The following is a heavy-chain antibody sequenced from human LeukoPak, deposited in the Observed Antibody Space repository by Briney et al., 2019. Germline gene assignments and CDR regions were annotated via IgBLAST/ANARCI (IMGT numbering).Heavy chain of an antibody. Sequence: GGSLRLSCAASGFTFSNHWMSWVRQAPGKGLEWVANIKQDGSEKYYVDSVKGRFTISRDNAKNSLYLQMNSLRAEDTAVYYCASLYYDFWSGYYIDYWGQGTLVTVSS. CDR1: GFTFSNHW. V-gene: IGHV3-7*01. J-gene: IGHJ4*02. CDR2: IKQDGSEK. CDR3: ASLYYDFWSGYYIDY. D-gene: IGHD3-3*01.